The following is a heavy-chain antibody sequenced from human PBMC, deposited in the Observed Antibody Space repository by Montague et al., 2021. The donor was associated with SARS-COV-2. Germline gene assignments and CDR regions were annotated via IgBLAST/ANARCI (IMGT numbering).Heavy chain of an antibody. V-gene: IGHV3-21*01. J-gene: IGHJ4*02. D-gene: IGHD6-13*01. CDR2: ISTSSSYI. CDR3: ARDPAQVPGIAAAGKAANNPFDY. CDR1: GFTFSSYS. Sequence: SLRLSCAASGFTFSSYSMNWVRQAPGQGLEWVSPISTSSSYIYYADSVKGRFIISRDNAKNSLYLQMNSLRAEDTAVYYCARDPAQVPGIAAAGKAANNPFDYWGQGALVSVSA.